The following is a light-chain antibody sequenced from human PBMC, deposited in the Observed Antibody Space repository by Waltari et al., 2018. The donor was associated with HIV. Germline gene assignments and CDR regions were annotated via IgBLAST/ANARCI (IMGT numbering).Light chain of an antibody. CDR1: SGSVPSNF. CDR3: QSYDTSNQGV. Sequence: NFMLTQPHSVSESPGKTVTISCTRRSGSVPSNFLQWYQQRPGRSPTTVIYEDTRRPSGVPDRFSGSIDSSSNSASLTISGLKTEDEADYYCQSYDTSNQGVFGGGTKLTVL. J-gene: IGLJ3*02. V-gene: IGLV6-57*01. CDR2: EDT.